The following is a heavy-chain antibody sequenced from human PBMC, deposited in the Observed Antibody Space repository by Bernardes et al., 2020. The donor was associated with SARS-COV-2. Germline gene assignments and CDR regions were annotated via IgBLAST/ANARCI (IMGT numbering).Heavy chain of an antibody. CDR3: ATAAGSYYADY. D-gene: IGHD3-10*01. V-gene: IGHV3-33*01. CDR1: GIIFRNYG. Sequence: GGSLRLSCVASGIIFRNYGMHWVRQAPGKGLEWVAVIWYDGSNKYYADSVKGRFTISRDNSKNTLFLQMNSLRGEDTAVYYCATAAGSYYADYWGQGTLVTVSS. CDR2: IWYDGSNK. J-gene: IGHJ4*02.